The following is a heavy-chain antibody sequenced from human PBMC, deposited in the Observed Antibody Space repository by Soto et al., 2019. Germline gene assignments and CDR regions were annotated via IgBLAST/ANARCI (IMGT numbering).Heavy chain of an antibody. V-gene: IGHV1-18*01. J-gene: IGHJ5*02. CDR3: ARDWVATTLEKDSNWFDP. D-gene: IGHD5-12*01. CDR1: GYTFTSYG. Sequence: ASVKVSCKASGYTFTSYGISWVRQAPGQGLEWMGWISAYNGNTNYAQKHQGRVTMTTDTSTSTAYMELRSLRSDDTAVYYCARDWVATTLEKDSNWFDPWGQGTLVTVSS. CDR2: ISAYNGNT.